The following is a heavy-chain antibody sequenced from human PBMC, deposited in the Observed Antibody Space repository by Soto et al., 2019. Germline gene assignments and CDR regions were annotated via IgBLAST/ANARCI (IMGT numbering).Heavy chain of an antibody. CDR3: ARHLPIGNKWDYFDY. V-gene: IGHV4-59*08. Sequence: KPAETLSLTCTVSDGSISDNYWAWIRQPPGRGLEWIGYIFYTGNTWYNPSLRSRVAMSVDTSRNQFSLKLTSVTPADTAVYYCARHLPIGNKWDYFDYWGQGTLVTVSS. CDR2: IFYTGNT. J-gene: IGHJ4*02. CDR1: DGSISDNY. D-gene: IGHD1-26*01.